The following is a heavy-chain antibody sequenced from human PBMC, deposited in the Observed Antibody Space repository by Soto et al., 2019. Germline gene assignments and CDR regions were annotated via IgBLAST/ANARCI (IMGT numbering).Heavy chain of an antibody. CDR2: ISAYNGNT. CDR1: GYTFTSYG. D-gene: IGHD3-10*01. Sequence: QVQLVQSGAEVKKPGASVKVSCKASGYTFTSYGISWVRQAPGQGLEWMGWISAYNGNTNYAQKLQDRVTMTTDTSTSTAYMELRSLRSDDTAVYYCARDVPKVSMVRGVIISPAMVVWGKGTTVTVSS. V-gene: IGHV1-18*01. CDR3: ARDVPKVSMVRGVIISPAMVV. J-gene: IGHJ6*03.